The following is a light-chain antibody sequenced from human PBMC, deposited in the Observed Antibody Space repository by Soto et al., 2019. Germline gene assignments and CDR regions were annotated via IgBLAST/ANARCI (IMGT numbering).Light chain of an antibody. J-gene: IGLJ2*01. CDR3: QSYDSSLSGVV. V-gene: IGLV1-40*01. CDR2: GNS. CDR1: SSNIGAGYD. Sequence: QSVLTQPPSVSGAPGQRVTISCTGISSNIGAGYDVYWYQQLPGTAPKLLIYGNSNRTSGVPDRFSGSKSGTSASLAITGLQAEDEADYDCQSYDSSLSGVVFGGGTKLTVL.